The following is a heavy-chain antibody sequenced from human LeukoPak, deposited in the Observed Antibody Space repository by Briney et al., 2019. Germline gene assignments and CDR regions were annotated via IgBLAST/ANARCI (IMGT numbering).Heavy chain of an antibody. CDR1: GFTFSSYA. D-gene: IGHD2-21*02. CDR3: AKGVIVVVTANINFDY. CDR2: ISGSGGST. J-gene: IGHJ4*02. Sequence: GGSLRLSCAASGFTFSSYAMSWVRQAPGKGLEWVSAISGSGGSTYYADSVKGRFTISRDNSKNTLYLQMNSLRAEDTAVYYCAKGVIVVVTANINFDYWGQGTLVTVSS. V-gene: IGHV3-23*01.